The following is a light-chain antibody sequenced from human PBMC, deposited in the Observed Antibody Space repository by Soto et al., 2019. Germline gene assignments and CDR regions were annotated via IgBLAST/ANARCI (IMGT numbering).Light chain of an antibody. CDR2: EVS. V-gene: IGLV2-14*01. J-gene: IGLJ2*01. CDR3: SSHTSRSTLVV. Sequence: QSALTQPASVSGSPGQSITISCTGTSSDVGGYNYVSWYQQHPGKAPKLMIYEVSNRPSGVSNRFSGSKSGNTASLTISGLQAEDEADYYCSSHTSRSTLVVFGGGTKLTVL. CDR1: SSDVGGYNY.